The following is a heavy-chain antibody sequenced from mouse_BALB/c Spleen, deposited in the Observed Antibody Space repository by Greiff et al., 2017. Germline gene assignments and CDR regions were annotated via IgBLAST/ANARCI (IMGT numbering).Heavy chain of an antibody. CDR1: GYTFSSYW. J-gene: IGHJ4*01. V-gene: IGHV1-9*01. D-gene: IGHD2-4*01. CDR3: AKWGGLRRGSRYAMGD. CDR2: ILPGSGST. Sequence: VKLQESGAELMKPGASVKISCKATGYTFSSYWIEWVKQRPGHGLEWIGEILPGSGSTNYNEKFKGKATFTADTSSNTAYMQLSSLTSEDSAVYNCAKWGGLRRGSRYAMGDRGQGTSDTVSS.